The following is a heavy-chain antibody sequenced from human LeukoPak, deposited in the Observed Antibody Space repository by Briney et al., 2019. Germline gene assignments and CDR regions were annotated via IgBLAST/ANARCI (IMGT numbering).Heavy chain of an antibody. CDR1: GGSISSYY. CDR3: ARDVGGSSYNWFDP. J-gene: IGHJ5*02. D-gene: IGHD2-15*01. V-gene: IGHV4-59*01. Sequence: TSETLSLTCTVSGGSISSYYWSWIRQPPGKGLEWIGYIYYSGSTNYNPSLKSRVTISVDTSKNQFSLKLSSVTAADTAVYYCARDVGGSSYNWFDPWGQGTLVTVSS. CDR2: IYYSGST.